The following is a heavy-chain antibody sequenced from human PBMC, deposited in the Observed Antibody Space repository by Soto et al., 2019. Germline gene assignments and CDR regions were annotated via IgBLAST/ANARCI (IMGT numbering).Heavy chain of an antibody. V-gene: IGHV4-31*03. D-gene: IGHD3-10*01. J-gene: IGHJ6*02. Sequence: SETLSLTCTVSGDSIGRNGFFWTWIRQHPGKGLEWIGYIYNSGSSYYNPSLKSRVIISVDTSKNHFSLNLTAVTAADTAVYYCARGTMLRGPGYYYAMDVWGQGTTVTVSS. CDR3: ARGTMLRGPGYYYAMDV. CDR1: GDSIGRNGFF. CDR2: IYNSGSS.